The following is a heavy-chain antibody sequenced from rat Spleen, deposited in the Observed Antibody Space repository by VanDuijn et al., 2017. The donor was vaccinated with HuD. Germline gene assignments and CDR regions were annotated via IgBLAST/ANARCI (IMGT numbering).Heavy chain of an antibody. J-gene: IGHJ2*01. CDR3: ARGIYYYDGTYYPDY. CDR1: GYSITTNY. Sequence: EVQLQESGPGLVKPSQSLSLTCSVTGYSITTNYWGWIRKFPGNKMEWIGHINYSGSTSYNPSLKSRISITRDTSKNQFFLQVNSVTTEDTATYYCARGIYYYDGTYYPDYWGQGVMVTVSS. D-gene: IGHD1-12*02. V-gene: IGHV3-1*01. CDR2: INYSGST.